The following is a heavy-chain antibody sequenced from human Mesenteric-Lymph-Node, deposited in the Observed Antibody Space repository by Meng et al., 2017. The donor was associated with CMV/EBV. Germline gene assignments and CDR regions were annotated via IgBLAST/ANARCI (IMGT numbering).Heavy chain of an antibody. CDR2: ISSSGSTI. J-gene: IGHJ3*02. Sequence: GGSLRLSCAASGFTFSSYEMNWVRQAPGKGLEWVSYISSSGSTIYYADSVKGRFTISRDNAKNSLYLQMNSLRAEDTAVYYCYSSEWFHGKRDAFDIWGQGTMVTVSS. CDR1: GFTFSSYE. CDR3: YSSEWFHGKRDAFDI. V-gene: IGHV3-48*03. D-gene: IGHD3-10*01.